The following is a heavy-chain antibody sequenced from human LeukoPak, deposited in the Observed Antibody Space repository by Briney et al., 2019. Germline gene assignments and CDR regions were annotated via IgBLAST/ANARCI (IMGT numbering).Heavy chain of an antibody. CDR3: ARVYYYDSSGYLGY. J-gene: IGHJ4*02. Sequence: GSLRLSCAASGFTFSTYSMDWVRQAPGKGLEWVSSISSSSSYIYYADSVRGRFTISRDNAKNSLYLQMNSLRAEDMAVYYCARVYYYDSSGYLGYWGQGTLVTVSS. CDR2: ISSSSSYI. V-gene: IGHV3-21*01. D-gene: IGHD3-22*01. CDR1: GFTFSTYS.